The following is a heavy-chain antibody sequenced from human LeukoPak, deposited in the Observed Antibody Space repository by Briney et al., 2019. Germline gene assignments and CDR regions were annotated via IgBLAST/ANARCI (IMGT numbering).Heavy chain of an antibody. CDR3: ARDGGRDIVVVVAATYGMDV. Sequence: SVKVSCKASGGTFSSYAISWVRQAPGQGLEWMGGIIPIFGTANYAQKLQGRVTMTTDTSTSTAYMELRSLRSDDTAVYYCARDGGRDIVVVVAATYGMDVWGQGTTVTVSS. J-gene: IGHJ6*02. CDR1: GGTFSSYA. CDR2: IIPIFGTA. D-gene: IGHD2-15*01. V-gene: IGHV1-69*05.